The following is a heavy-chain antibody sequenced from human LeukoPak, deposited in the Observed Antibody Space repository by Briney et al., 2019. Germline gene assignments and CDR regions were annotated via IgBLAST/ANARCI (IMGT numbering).Heavy chain of an antibody. CDR1: GFTFSSYW. V-gene: IGHV3-7*01. J-gene: IGHJ4*02. CDR3: AREKVGAIGY. Sequence: GGSLRLSCAAPGFTFSSYWMSWVRQAPGKGLEWVANIKQDGSEKYYEDSVKGRFTISRDNAKNSLYLQMNSLRAEDTAVYYCAREKVGAIGYWGQGTLVTVSS. CDR2: IKQDGSEK. D-gene: IGHD1-26*01.